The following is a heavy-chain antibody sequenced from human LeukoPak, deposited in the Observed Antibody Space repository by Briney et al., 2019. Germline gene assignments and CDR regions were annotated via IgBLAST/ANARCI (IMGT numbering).Heavy chain of an antibody. Sequence: GGSLRLSCAASGFTFSSYAMHWVRQAPGKGLEWVAVISYDGSNKYYADSVKGRFTISRDNSKNTLYLQMNSLRAEDTAVYYCARDIDMRSFDYWGQGTVVTVSS. CDR2: ISYDGSNK. V-gene: IGHV3-30-3*01. CDR1: GFTFSSYA. D-gene: IGHD2-15*01. J-gene: IGHJ4*02. CDR3: ARDIDMRSFDY.